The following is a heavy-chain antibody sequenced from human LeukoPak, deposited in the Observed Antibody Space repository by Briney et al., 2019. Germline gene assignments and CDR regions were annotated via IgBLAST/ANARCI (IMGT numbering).Heavy chain of an antibody. Sequence: GRSLRLSRAASGFTFSSYAMHWVRQAPGKGLEWVAVISYDGSNKYYADSVKGRFTISRDNSKNTLYLQMNSLRAEDTAVYYCARADVVVVADSFDYWGQGTLVTVSS. CDR1: GFTFSSYA. D-gene: IGHD2-15*01. J-gene: IGHJ4*02. CDR2: ISYDGSNK. CDR3: ARADVVVVADSFDY. V-gene: IGHV3-30*04.